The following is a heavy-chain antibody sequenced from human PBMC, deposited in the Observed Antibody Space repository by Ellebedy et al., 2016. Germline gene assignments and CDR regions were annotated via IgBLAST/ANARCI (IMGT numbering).Heavy chain of an antibody. CDR2: ISSSSSYI. J-gene: IGHJ6*02. CDR3: ARANTAMVRRNHMDV. V-gene: IGHV3-21*01. CDR1: GFTFSSYS. D-gene: IGHD5-18*01. Sequence: GESLKISRAASGFTFSSYSMNWVRQAPGKGLEWVSSISSSSSYIYYADSVKGRFTISRDNAKNSLYLQMNSLRAEDTAVYYCARANTAMVRRNHMDVWGQGTTVTVSS.